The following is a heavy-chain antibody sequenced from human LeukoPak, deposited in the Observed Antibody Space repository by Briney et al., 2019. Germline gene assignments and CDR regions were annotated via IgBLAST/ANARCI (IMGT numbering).Heavy chain of an antibody. CDR1: GYTFTNYD. J-gene: IGHJ6*02. D-gene: IGHD4-23*01. CDR3: ARCSQNYGGNCGRYYGMDV. Sequence: ASVKVSCKASGYTFTNYDISWVRQAPGQGLEWMGWISAYNGNTNYAQKLQGRVTMTTDTSTSTAYMELRSLRSDDTAVYYCARCSQNYGGNCGRYYGMDVWGQGTTVTVSS. V-gene: IGHV1-18*01. CDR2: ISAYNGNT.